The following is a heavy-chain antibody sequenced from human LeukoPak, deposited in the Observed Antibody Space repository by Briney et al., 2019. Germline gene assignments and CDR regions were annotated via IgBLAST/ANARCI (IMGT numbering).Heavy chain of an antibody. Sequence: SETLSLTCTVSGGSISGGYWSWIRQPPGKGLEWIGYIYYSGSTNYNPSLKSRVTISVDTSKNQFSLKLSSVTAADTAVYYCARAVAYFWSGLYYHYGMDVWGQGTTVTVSS. CDR2: IYYSGST. D-gene: IGHD3-3*01. V-gene: IGHV4-59*01. CDR3: ARAVAYFWSGLYYHYGMDV. CDR1: GGSISGGY. J-gene: IGHJ6*02.